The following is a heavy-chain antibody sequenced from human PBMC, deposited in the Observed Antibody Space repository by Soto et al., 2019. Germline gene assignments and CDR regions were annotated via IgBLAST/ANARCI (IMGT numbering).Heavy chain of an antibody. V-gene: IGHV4-38-2*02. CDR2: IYHSGST. J-gene: IGHJ6*01. CDR3: SRDGISTSAGEGQDYGMEL. Sequence: PPETLSLTCAVSGYSISSGYYWGWIRQPPGKGLEWIGSIYHSGSTYYNPSLKSRVTISVDTSKNQFSLKLSSVTAADTAVYYCSRDGISTSAGEGQDYGMELWGPGTTATFTS. CDR1: GYSISSGYY. D-gene: IGHD2-2*01.